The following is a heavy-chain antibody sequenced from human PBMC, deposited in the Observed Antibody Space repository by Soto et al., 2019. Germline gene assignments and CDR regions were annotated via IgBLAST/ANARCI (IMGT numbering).Heavy chain of an antibody. Sequence: GEALNIFCKLSGYSFAGYWITWVRQKPGKGLEWMGRIDPSDSQAYYSPSFRGHVTISATKSITTVFLQWSSLRASGTAMYYCARQIYDSDTGPNFQYYFDSWGQGTPVTVSS. CDR2: IDPSDSQA. V-gene: IGHV5-10-1*01. J-gene: IGHJ4*02. CDR3: ARQIYDSDTGPNFQYYFDS. CDR1: GYSFAGYW. D-gene: IGHD3-22*01.